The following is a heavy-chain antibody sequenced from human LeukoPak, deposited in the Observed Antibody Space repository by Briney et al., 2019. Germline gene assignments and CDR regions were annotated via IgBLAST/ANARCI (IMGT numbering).Heavy chain of an antibody. CDR1: GYTFTGYY. V-gene: IGHV1-2*02. CDR2: INPNSGGT. Sequence: ASVKVSCKASGYTFTGYYMHWVRRAPGQGLEWMGWINPNSGGTNYAQKFQGRVTMTRDTSISTAYMELSRLRSDDTAVYYCARDRYYYDSSGSFDYWGQGTLVTVSS. CDR3: ARDRYYYDSSGSFDY. D-gene: IGHD3-22*01. J-gene: IGHJ4*02.